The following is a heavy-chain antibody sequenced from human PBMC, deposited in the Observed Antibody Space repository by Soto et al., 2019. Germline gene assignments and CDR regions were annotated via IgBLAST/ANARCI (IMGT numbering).Heavy chain of an antibody. Sequence: QVQLVQSGAEVKKPGASVKVSCKASGYTFTGYYMHWVRQAPGQGLEWMGWINPNSGGTNYAQKFQGRVTMTRDTSISTAYMGLSRLRSDDTAVYYCARPDSIGSGSYSFDYWGQGTLVTVSS. J-gene: IGHJ4*02. CDR1: GYTFTGYY. CDR3: ARPDSIGSGSYSFDY. D-gene: IGHD3-10*01. CDR2: INPNSGGT. V-gene: IGHV1-2*02.